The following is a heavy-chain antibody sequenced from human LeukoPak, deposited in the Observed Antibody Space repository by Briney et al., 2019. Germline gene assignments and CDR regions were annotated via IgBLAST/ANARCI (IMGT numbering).Heavy chain of an antibody. J-gene: IGHJ3*02. CDR3: ARTEVRGAFDI. D-gene: IGHD1-14*01. V-gene: IGHV4-59*01. CDR2: IYYSGST. Sequence: SETLSLTCTVSGGSISPYYWSWIRQPPGKGLEWIGYIYYSGSTNYNPSLKSRVTISVDTSKNQFSLKLSSVTAADTAVYYCARTEVRGAFDIWGQGTMVTVSS. CDR1: GGSISPYY.